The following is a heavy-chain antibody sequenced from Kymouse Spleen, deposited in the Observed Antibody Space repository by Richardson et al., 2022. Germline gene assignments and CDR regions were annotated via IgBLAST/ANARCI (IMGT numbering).Heavy chain of an antibody. Sequence: EVQLVESGGGLVKPGGSLRLSCAASGFTFSSYSMNWVRQAPGKGLEWVSSISSSSSYIYYADSVKGRFTISRDNAKNSLYLQMNSLRAEDTAVYYCARDEKYSSSFDAFDIWGQGTMVTVSS. D-gene: IGHD6-6*01. CDR3: ARDEKYSSSFDAFDI. V-gene: IGHV3-21*03. J-gene: IGHJ3*02. CDR1: GFTFSSYS. CDR2: ISSSSSYI.